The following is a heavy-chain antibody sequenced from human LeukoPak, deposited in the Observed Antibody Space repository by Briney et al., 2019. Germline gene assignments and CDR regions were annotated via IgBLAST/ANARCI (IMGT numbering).Heavy chain of an antibody. V-gene: IGHV3-30*04. J-gene: IGHJ3*02. CDR1: GFTFSSYA. Sequence: GGSLRLSCAASGFTFSSYAMHWVRQAPGKGLGWVAVISYDGSNKYYADSVKGRFTISRDNSKNTLYLQMNSLRAEDTAVYYYARPKLRYFDWYDAFDIWGQGTMVTVSS. D-gene: IGHD3-9*01. CDR2: ISYDGSNK. CDR3: ARPKLRYFDWYDAFDI.